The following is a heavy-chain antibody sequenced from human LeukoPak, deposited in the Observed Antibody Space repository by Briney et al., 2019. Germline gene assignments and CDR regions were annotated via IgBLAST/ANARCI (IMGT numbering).Heavy chain of an antibody. CDR1: GYTFTGYY. J-gene: IGHJ4*02. Sequence: ASVKVSCKASGYTFTGYYMHWVRQAPGQGLEWMGWINPNSGGTNYAQKFQGRVTMTRDTSISTAYMELSRLRSDDTAVYYCARFSQVLNQLLWGDAFDYWGQGTLVTVSS. CDR2: INPNSGGT. V-gene: IGHV1-2*02. D-gene: IGHD2-2*01. CDR3: ARFSQVLNQLLWGDAFDY.